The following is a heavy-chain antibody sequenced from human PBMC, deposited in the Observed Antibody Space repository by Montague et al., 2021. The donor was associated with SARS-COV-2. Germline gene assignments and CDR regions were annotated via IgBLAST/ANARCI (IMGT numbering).Heavy chain of an antibody. J-gene: IGHJ4*02. D-gene: IGHD3-22*01. Sequence: SETLSLTCTVSGDSISNSNWWTWVRQSPGRGLEWIGEIFRSGDSNYNPSLKSRVTMSVDMSRNQFSLSLSNVTAADTALYYCVRGGTMTVVVFDYWGQGTLVTVSS. CDR1: GDSISNSNW. V-gene: IGHV4-4*02. CDR2: IFRSGDS. CDR3: VRGGTMTVVVFDY.